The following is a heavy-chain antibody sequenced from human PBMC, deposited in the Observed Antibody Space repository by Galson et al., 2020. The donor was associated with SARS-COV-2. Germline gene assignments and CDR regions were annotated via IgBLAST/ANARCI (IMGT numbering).Heavy chain of an antibody. CDR3: AGGYYYDSSGYYQENWFDP. Sequence: SVQVSCKASGGTFSSYAIRWVRQAPAQGLEWMGGIIPILGIAHYAQKFQGRVTITADKSTSTAYMELSSLRSEDTAVYYCAGGYYYDSSGYYQENWFDPWGQGTLVTVSS. J-gene: IGHJ5*02. V-gene: IGHV1-69*10. CDR1: GGTFSSYA. CDR2: IIPILGIA. D-gene: IGHD3-22*01.